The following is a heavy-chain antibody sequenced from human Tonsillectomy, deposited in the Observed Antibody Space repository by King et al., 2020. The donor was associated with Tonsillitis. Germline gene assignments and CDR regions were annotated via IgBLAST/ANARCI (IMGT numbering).Heavy chain of an antibody. J-gene: IGHJ4*02. CDR2: IYYSGST. Sequence: QLQESGPGLVKPSETLSLTCTVSGGSISSSRCYWGWIRQPPGKGLDWIGSIYYSGSTYYNPSLLSRVTISVDTSKSQFSLKLSSVTAAVTAVYYCARQTDVSTSGFDYWGQGTLVTVSS. D-gene: IGHD2-2*01. CDR3: ARQTDVSTSGFDY. CDR1: GGSISSSRCY. V-gene: IGHV4-39*01.